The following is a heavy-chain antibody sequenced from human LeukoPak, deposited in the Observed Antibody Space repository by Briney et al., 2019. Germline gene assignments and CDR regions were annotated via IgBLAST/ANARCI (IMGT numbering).Heavy chain of an antibody. V-gene: IGHV4-59*12. CDR2: IYYSGST. CDR1: GGSISSYY. Sequence: SETLSLTCTVSGGSISSYYWSWIRQPPGKGLEWIGYIYYSGSTYYNPSLKSRVTISVDTSKNQFSLKLSSVTAADTAVYYCAREQFGYDSSGYFFDYWGQGTLVTVSP. CDR3: AREQFGYDSSGYFFDY. J-gene: IGHJ4*02. D-gene: IGHD3-22*01.